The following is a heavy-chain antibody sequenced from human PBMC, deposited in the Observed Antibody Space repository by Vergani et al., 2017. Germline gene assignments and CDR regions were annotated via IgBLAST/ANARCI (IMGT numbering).Heavy chain of an antibody. CDR1: GFTFSSYG. CDR2: ISYDGSNK. Sequence: QVQLVESGGGVVQPGRSLRLSCAASGFTFSSYGLHWVRQAPGKGLEWVAVISYDGSNKYYADSVKGRFTISRDNSKNTLYLQMNGLRAEDTAVYYCAKVEDSAPPHSRSCGGDCYSGYYYGMDVWGQGTTVTVSS. V-gene: IGHV3-30*18. D-gene: IGHD2-21*02. J-gene: IGHJ6*02. CDR3: AKVEDSAPPHSRSCGGDCYSGYYYGMDV.